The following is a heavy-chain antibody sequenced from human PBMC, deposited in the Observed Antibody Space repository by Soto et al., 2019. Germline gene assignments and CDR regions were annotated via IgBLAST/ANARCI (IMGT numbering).Heavy chain of an antibody. CDR3: ARAYYTLVYCRSISCLSAHYSIDV. CDR2: ISAYNGNT. D-gene: IGHD2-2*01. J-gene: IGHJ6*03. CDR1: GYTFTSYG. Sequence: ASVKVSCKASGYTFTSYGISWVRQAPGQGLEWMGWISAYNGNTNYAQKLQGRVTMTTDTSTSTVYMELRSLTSYDTAVYYWARAYYTLVYCRSISCLSAHYSIDVWGKGTTVTVSS. V-gene: IGHV1-18*01.